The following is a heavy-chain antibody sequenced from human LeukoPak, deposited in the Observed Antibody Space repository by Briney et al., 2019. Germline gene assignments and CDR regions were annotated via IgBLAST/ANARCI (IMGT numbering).Heavy chain of an antibody. CDR3: ARANYYGSGKKDLDY. Sequence: VRQAXGXXXEXMGWMNPNSGNTGYAQEFQGRVTMTRNTSMSTAYMELNSLRSEDTAVYYCARANYYGSGKKDLDYWGQGTLVTVSS. CDR2: MNPNSGNT. J-gene: IGHJ4*02. V-gene: IGHV1-8*01. D-gene: IGHD3-10*01.